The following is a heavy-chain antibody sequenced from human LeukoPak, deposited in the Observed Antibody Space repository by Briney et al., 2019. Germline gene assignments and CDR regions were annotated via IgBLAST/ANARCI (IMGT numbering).Heavy chain of an antibody. D-gene: IGHD3-22*01. J-gene: IGHJ4*02. CDR3: ARLRYGGYYYQYYFDY. CDR1: GGSFSGYY. Sequence: SETLSLTCAVYGGSFSGYYWSWIRQPPGKGLEWIGEINHSGSTNYNPSLKSRVTISVDTSKNQFSLKLSSVTAADTAVYYCARLRYGGYYYQYYFDYWGQGTLVTVSS. CDR2: INHSGST. V-gene: IGHV4-34*01.